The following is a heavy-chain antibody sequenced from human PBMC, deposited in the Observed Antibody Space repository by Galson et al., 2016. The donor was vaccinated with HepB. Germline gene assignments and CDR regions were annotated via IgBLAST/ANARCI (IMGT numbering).Heavy chain of an antibody. D-gene: IGHD1-26*01. CDR1: GYNFDRYG. J-gene: IGHJ4*02. CDR3: ARGGGRGGSDY. V-gene: IGHV1-18*01. CDR2: IAVHNGNT. Sequence: SVKVSCKASGYNFDRYGITWVRQAPGQGLEWMGWIAVHNGNTNYAQKMRGRVTMTTDAATSTTYMELRSLRSDDTAVYYCARGGGRGGSDYWGQGTLVTVTS.